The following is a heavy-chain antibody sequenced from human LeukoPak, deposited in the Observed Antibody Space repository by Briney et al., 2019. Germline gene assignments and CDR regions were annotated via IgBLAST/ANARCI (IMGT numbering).Heavy chain of an antibody. V-gene: IGHV1-2*02. D-gene: IGHD5-24*01. Sequence: GASVKVSCKASGYTFTGYYMHWVRHAPGQGLEWMGWINPNSGGTNYAQKFQGRVTMTRDTSISTASMELSRLRSDDTAVYYCARVPGWGDGYKPFMDVWGKGTTVTVSS. CDR2: INPNSGGT. J-gene: IGHJ6*03. CDR1: GYTFTGYY. CDR3: ARVPGWGDGYKPFMDV.